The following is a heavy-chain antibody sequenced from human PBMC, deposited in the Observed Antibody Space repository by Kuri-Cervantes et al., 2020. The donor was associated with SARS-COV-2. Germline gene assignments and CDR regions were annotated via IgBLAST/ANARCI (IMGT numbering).Heavy chain of an antibody. V-gene: IGHV3-48*02. CDR1: GFTFSSYA. D-gene: IGHD2-2*01. CDR3: ARTLVVPAANPWYYGMDV. CDR2: ISSSSSTI. Sequence: GESLKISCAASGFTFSSYAMSWVRQAPGKGLEWVSYISSSSSTIYYADSVKGRFTISRDNAKNSLYLQMNSLRDEDTAVYYCARTLVVPAANPWYYGMDVWGQGATVTVSS. J-gene: IGHJ6*02.